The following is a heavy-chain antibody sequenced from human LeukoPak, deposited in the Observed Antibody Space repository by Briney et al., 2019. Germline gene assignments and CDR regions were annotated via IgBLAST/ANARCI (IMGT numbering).Heavy chain of an antibody. J-gene: IGHJ4*02. Sequence: GGSLKLSCAASGFTFSGSAMHWVRQASGKGLEWVGRIRSKANSYATAYAASVKGRFTISRDDSKNTAYLQMNSLKTEDTAVYYCANNNRPYYYDSSGYYYNYWGQGTLVTVSS. CDR3: ANNNRPYYYDSSGYYYNY. CDR1: GFTFSGSA. V-gene: IGHV3-73*01. CDR2: IRSKANSYAT. D-gene: IGHD3-22*01.